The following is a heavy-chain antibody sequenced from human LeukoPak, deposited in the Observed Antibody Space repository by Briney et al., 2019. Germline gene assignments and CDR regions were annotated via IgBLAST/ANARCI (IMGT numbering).Heavy chain of an antibody. CDR2: IYSGGST. J-gene: IGHJ4*02. D-gene: IGHD7-27*01. CDR1: GFTVSSNY. V-gene: IGHV3-66*01. CDR3: ARANWGHPMYYFDY. Sequence: GGSLPLSCAASGFTVSSNYMSWVRQAPGKGLEGVSIIYSGGSTYYADSVKGRFTISRDNSKNTLYLQMNSLRAEDTAVYYCARANWGHPMYYFDYWGQGTLVTVSS.